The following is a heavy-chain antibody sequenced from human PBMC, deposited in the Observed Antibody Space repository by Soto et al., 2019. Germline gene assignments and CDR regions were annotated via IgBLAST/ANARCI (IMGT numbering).Heavy chain of an antibody. J-gene: IGHJ4*02. V-gene: IGHV3-23*04. CDR3: AKHTLFSDSWYEDY. Sequence: EVRLVESGGGLIQPGGSLRLSCAASGFSFSDYTMNWVRQAPGKGLEWVALIIPSATTYYADPVKGRFTISRDNSKNMVFLQMNSLSAEDTAVYYCAKHTLFSDSWYEDYWGQGTLVTVSS. CDR2: IIPSATT. CDR1: GFSFSDYT. D-gene: IGHD6-13*01.